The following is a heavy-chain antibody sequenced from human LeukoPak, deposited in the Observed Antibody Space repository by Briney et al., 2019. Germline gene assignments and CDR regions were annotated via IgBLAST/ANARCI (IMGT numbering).Heavy chain of an antibody. CDR2: ISGSGGST. CDR1: GFTFSSYA. D-gene: IGHD3-10*01. Sequence: GGSLRLSCAASGFTFSSYAMSWVRQAPGKGLEWVSAISGSGGSTYYADSVKGRFTISRDSSKNTLYLQMNSLRAEDTAVYYCAKSITMVRGVPDAFDIWGQGTMVTVSS. J-gene: IGHJ3*02. CDR3: AKSITMVRGVPDAFDI. V-gene: IGHV3-23*01.